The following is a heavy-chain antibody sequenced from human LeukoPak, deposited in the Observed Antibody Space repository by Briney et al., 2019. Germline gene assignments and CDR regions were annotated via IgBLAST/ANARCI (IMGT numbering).Heavy chain of an antibody. J-gene: IGHJ5*02. V-gene: IGHV3-21*01. CDR2: ISTSSTYI. Sequence: GGSLRLSCAASGFTFSSFEMSWVRQAPGKGLEWVSFISTSSTYIYYADSVKGRFTMSRDNAKNSLDLQMDSLRVEDTAVYYCATAGGYDDSNWFDPWGQGTLVTVSS. D-gene: IGHD3-16*01. CDR1: GFTFSSFE. CDR3: ATAGGYDDSNWFDP.